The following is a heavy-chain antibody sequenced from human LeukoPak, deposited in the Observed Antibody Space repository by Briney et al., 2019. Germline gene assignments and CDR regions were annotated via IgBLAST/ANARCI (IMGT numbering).Heavy chain of an antibody. V-gene: IGHV4-59*08. D-gene: IGHD3-3*01. CDR2: IYYNGST. Sequence: PSETLSLTCTVSGGSISSYYWSWIRQPPGKGLEWIGYIYYNGSTNYNPSLKSRVNISIHMSKNQFSLKLNSVTAADTAVYYCASRSSIWSGYQDTLYYFDSWGQGTLVTVSS. J-gene: IGHJ4*02. CDR1: GGSISSYY. CDR3: ASRSSIWSGYQDTLYYFDS.